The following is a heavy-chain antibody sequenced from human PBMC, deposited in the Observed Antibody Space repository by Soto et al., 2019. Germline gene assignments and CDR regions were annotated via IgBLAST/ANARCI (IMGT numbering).Heavy chain of an antibody. D-gene: IGHD3-22*01. CDR1: GFTFTSSA. Sequence: SVKVSCKASGFTFTSSAVQWVRQARGQRLEWIGWIVVGSGNTNYAQKFQERVTITRDMSTSTAYMELSSLRSEDTAVYYCAADRYYYDSSGYDGVVNWGQGTLVTVSS. J-gene: IGHJ4*02. V-gene: IGHV1-58*01. CDR3: AADRYYYDSSGYDGVVN. CDR2: IVVGSGNT.